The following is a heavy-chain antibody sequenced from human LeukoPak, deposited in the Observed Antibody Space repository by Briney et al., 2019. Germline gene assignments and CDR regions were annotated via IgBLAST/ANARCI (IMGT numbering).Heavy chain of an antibody. CDR2: INHSGST. J-gene: IGHJ6*03. CDR1: GGSFSGYY. D-gene: IGHD3-16*02. CDR3: ARRGSGITFGGVIVIPRRYYYMDV. Sequence: PSETLSLTCAVYGGSFSGYYWSWIRQPPGKGLEWIGEINHSGSTNYNPSLKSRVTISVDTSKNQFSLKLSSVTAADTAVYYCARRGSGITFGGVIVIPRRYYYMDVWGKGTTVTISS. V-gene: IGHV4-34*01.